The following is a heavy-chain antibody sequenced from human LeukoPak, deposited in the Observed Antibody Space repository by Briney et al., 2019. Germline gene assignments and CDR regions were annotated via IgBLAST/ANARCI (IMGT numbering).Heavy chain of an antibody. J-gene: IGHJ5*02. D-gene: IGHD2-15*01. CDR1: GFTFSSNA. CDR2: ITNDGST. V-gene: IGHV3-23*01. Sequence: GGSLRLSCAASGFTFSSNAMSWVRQAPGKGLEWVSAITNDGSTHYAESVEGRFTITRDNSKNTLYLQMNSLRVEDTALYYCATPDYSRGNWFDPWGQGTLVFVSS. CDR3: ATPDYSRGNWFDP.